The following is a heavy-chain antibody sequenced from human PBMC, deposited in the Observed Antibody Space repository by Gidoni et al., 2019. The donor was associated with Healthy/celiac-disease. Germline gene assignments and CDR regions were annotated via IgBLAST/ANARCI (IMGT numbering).Heavy chain of an antibody. V-gene: IGHV1-24*01. CDR1: GYTLTELS. D-gene: IGHD6-6*01. Sequence: QVQLVQSGAEVKTPGASVKVSCKVSGYTLTELSLPWVRQAPGKGLEWMGGLDPEEGETIYAQKFQGRVTMTEDTSTDTAYMELSSLRSEDTAVYYCATGGTYSSSAELYYYYGMDVWGQGTTVTVSS. CDR3: ATGGTYSSSAELYYYYGMDV. J-gene: IGHJ6*02. CDR2: LDPEEGET.